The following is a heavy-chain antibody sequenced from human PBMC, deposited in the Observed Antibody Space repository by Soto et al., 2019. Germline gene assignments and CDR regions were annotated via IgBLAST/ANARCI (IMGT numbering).Heavy chain of an antibody. CDR3: TRARLVTMHREVTDY. V-gene: IGHV4-61*01. CDR2: IYFSGST. CDR1: GVSVSNDSYY. Sequence: SETLSLTCTVSGVSVSNDSYYWTWIRLPPGKGLEWIGYIYFSGSTNYNPSLKSRVTISIDTSKNQFSLRLSSVTAADTAVYYCTRARLVTMHREVTDYWGQGTLVTVSS. D-gene: IGHD3-10*01. J-gene: IGHJ4*02.